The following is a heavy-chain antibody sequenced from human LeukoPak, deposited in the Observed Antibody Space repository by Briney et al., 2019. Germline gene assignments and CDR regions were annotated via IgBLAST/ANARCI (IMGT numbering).Heavy chain of an antibody. Sequence: GALRLSCAASSAFTFSSYSMNWGRPAPRKGVEWVSSIGSRSTSIYYADSVKGRFTISRDNAKNSLYLQMNSLRAEDTAVYYCAREKDEAFDVWGRGTLVTVSS. CDR2: IGSRSTSI. CDR1: AFTFSSYS. V-gene: IGHV3-21*01. J-gene: IGHJ2*01. CDR3: AREKDEAFDV.